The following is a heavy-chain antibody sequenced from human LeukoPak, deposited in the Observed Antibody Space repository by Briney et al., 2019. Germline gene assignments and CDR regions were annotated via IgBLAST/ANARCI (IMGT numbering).Heavy chain of an antibody. D-gene: IGHD3-16*01. CDR3: AGGNTPNWFDP. CDR2: INHSGST. Sequence: SETLSLTCAVYGGSFSGYYWSWIRQPPGKGLEWIGEINHSGSTNHNPSLKSRVTISVDTSKNQFSLKLSSVTAADTAVYYCAGGNTPNWFDPWGQGTLVTVSS. V-gene: IGHV4-34*01. J-gene: IGHJ5*02. CDR1: GGSFSGYY.